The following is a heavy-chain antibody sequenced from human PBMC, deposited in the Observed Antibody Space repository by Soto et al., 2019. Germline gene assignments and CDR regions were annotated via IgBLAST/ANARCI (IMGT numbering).Heavy chain of an antibody. D-gene: IGHD3-22*01. CDR1: GFNFNIHA. CDR2: MSPGGNSQ. J-gene: IGHJ4*02. Sequence: QVQLMESGGGVVQSGGSLRLSCAAPGFNFNIHALHWIRQAPCGGLERVAGMSPGGNSQYYADSVKGRFTISRDTSKSTLYLQMTSLRPEDTAVYYCASGAAFYYDTSRYWGQGTLVTVSS. CDR3: ASGAAFYYDTSRY. V-gene: IGHV3-30-3*01.